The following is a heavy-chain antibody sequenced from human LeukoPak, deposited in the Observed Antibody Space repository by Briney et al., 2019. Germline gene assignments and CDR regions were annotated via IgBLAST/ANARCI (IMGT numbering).Heavy chain of an antibody. D-gene: IGHD3-22*01. Sequence: ASVKVSCKASGYTFTIYGISWVRQAPGQGLEWMGWISAYNGNTNYAQKLQGRVTMTTDTSTSTAYMELRSLRSDDTAVYYCARSSGGYYYDSSGFLDYWGQGTLVTVSS. CDR3: ARSSGGYYYDSSGFLDY. V-gene: IGHV1-18*01. CDR1: GYTFTIYG. CDR2: ISAYNGNT. J-gene: IGHJ4*02.